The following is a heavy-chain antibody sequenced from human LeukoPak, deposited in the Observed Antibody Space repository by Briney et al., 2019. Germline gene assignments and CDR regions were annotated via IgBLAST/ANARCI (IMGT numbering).Heavy chain of an antibody. Sequence: ASVKVSCKASGYTFTSYGISWVRQAPGQGLEWMGGIIPIFGTANYAQKFQGRVTITADESTSTAYMELSSLRSEDTAVYYCARGPAGGSYYFDYWGQGTLVTVSS. CDR2: IIPIFGTA. CDR3: ARGPAGGSYYFDY. D-gene: IGHD1-26*01. CDR1: GYTFTSYG. J-gene: IGHJ4*02. V-gene: IGHV1-69*13.